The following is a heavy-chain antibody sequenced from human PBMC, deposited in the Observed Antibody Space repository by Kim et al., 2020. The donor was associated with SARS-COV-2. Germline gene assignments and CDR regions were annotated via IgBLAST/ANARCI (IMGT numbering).Heavy chain of an antibody. CDR1: GGSFSGYY. J-gene: IGHJ3*02. V-gene: IGHV4-34*01. Sequence: SETLSLTCAVYGGSFSGYYWSWIRQPPGKGLEWIGEINHSGSTNYNPSLKSRVTISVDTSKNQFSLKLSSVTAADTAVYYCARPPRRSARAFDIWGQGTMVTVSS. CDR2: INHSGST. CDR3: ARPPRRSARAFDI. D-gene: IGHD2-15*01.